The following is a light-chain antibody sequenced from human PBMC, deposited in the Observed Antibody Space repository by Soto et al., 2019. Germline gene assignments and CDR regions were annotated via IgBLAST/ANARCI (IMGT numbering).Light chain of an antibody. CDR1: QNITNY. J-gene: IGKJ2*01. CDR2: DAS. V-gene: IGKV1-33*01. Sequence: DIPMTQSPCSLSASLGDGVSITCQASQNITNYLNWYQQKPGKAPTLLIYDASNLHTGVPSRFSGSGSGTDFTFTISSLQPEDVATYYCQQYGNLPLTFGQGTKLDIK. CDR3: QQYGNLPLT.